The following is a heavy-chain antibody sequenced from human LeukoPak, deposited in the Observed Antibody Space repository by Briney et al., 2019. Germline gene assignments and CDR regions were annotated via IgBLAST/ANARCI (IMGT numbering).Heavy chain of an antibody. CDR3: ARDVSRELLRIAGYYYMDV. CDR2: ISAYNGNT. Sequence: ASVKVSCKASGYTFTSYGISWVRQAPGQGLEWMGWISAYNGNTNYAQMLQGRVTMTTDTSTSTAYMELRSLRSDDTAVYYCARDVSRELLRIAGYYYMDVWGKGTTVTVSS. V-gene: IGHV1-18*01. D-gene: IGHD1-26*01. J-gene: IGHJ6*03. CDR1: GYTFTSYG.